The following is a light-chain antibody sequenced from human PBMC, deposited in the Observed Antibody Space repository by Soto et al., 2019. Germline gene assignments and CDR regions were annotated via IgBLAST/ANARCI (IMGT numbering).Light chain of an antibody. CDR1: QSVSSN. CDR2: GAS. Sequence: EIVMTQSPATLSVSPGERATLSCSASQSVSSNLAWYQQKPGQAPRLLIYGASTRATGIPARFSGSGSGTEFTLTISSLQSEDFAVYSCQQYNNWPLTFGGGTKVDI. V-gene: IGKV3-15*01. CDR3: QQYNNWPLT. J-gene: IGKJ4*01.